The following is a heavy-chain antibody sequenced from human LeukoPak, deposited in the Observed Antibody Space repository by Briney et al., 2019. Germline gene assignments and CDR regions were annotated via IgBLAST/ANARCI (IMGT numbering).Heavy chain of an antibody. D-gene: IGHD5-24*01. J-gene: IGHJ4*02. Sequence: GGSLRLSCAASGLAFGSYEMNWVRQAPGKGLEWVSYISSSGSTIYYADSVKGRFTISRDNAKNSLYLQMNSLRAEDTAVYYCARVEMATIGVDYWGQGTLVTVSS. V-gene: IGHV3-48*03. CDR2: ISSSGSTI. CDR1: GLAFGSYE. CDR3: ARVEMATIGVDY.